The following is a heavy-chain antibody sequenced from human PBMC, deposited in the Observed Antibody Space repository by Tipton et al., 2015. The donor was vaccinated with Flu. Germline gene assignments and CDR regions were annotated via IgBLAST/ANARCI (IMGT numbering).Heavy chain of an antibody. V-gene: IGHV4-31*02. J-gene: IGHJ5*02. CDR3: AREAAPTPGAGYQYES. CDR1: GESVSRGGYH. CDR2: IYFSDT. Sequence: LRLSCTVSGESVSRGGYHWSWIRQFPGKGLEWIGSIYFSDTFYNPSLKSRGTISVDTSKNQFSLMLTSVTAADAAVYYCAREAAPTPGAGYQYESWGQGKLVTVSS. D-gene: IGHD3-10*01.